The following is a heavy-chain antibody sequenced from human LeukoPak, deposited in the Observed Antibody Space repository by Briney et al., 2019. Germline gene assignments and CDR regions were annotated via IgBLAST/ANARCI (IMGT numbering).Heavy chain of an antibody. Sequence: ASVKVSCETSGYTFTDYDVHWVRQAPGQGLEWMGWINPNSASTNYAQRLQGRVTFTRDTSLSIAYMELTNLTSEDAAVYFCARGDFGETNTAFDVWGQGTLVAVSS. CDR2: INPNSAST. CDR3: ARGDFGETNTAFDV. D-gene: IGHD4-17*01. V-gene: IGHV1-8*03. CDR1: GYTFTDYD. J-gene: IGHJ3*01.